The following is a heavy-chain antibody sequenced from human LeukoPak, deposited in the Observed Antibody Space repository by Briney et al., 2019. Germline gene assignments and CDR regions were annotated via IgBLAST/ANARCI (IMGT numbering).Heavy chain of an antibody. CDR1: GFTFDDYA. CDR2: ISWNSGSI. Sequence: PGGSLRLSCAASGFTFDDYAMHWVRQAPGKGLEWVSGISWNSGSIGYADSVKGRFTISRDNAKNSLYLQMNSLRAEDTALYYCAKAAIAAAGLRAFDIWAKGQWSPSLQ. V-gene: IGHV3-9*01. D-gene: IGHD6-13*01. J-gene: IGHJ3*02. CDR3: AKAAIAAAGLRAFDI.